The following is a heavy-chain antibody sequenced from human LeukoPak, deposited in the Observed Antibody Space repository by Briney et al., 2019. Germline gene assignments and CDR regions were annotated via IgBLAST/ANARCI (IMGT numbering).Heavy chain of an antibody. CDR1: GFTFDDYA. CDR3: AKMGRSGSYFDAFDI. Sequence: GRSLRLSCAASGFTFDDYAMHWVRHAPGKGQEWVSGISWNSGSIGYADSVKGRFTISRDNAKNSLYLQMNSLRAEDTALYYCAKMGRSGSYFDAFDIWGQGTMVTVSS. J-gene: IGHJ3*02. CDR2: ISWNSGSI. D-gene: IGHD1-26*01. V-gene: IGHV3-9*01.